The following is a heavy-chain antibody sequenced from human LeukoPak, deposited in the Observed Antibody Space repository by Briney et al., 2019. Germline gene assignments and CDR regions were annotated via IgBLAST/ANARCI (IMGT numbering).Heavy chain of an antibody. D-gene: IGHD2-15*01. V-gene: IGHV3-30*18. CDR2: ISYDGSNK. J-gene: IGHJ6*02. CDR3: AKGNGGYCRGGTCHHYYCGMDV. CDR1: GFTFSSYA. Sequence: GGSLRLSCAASGFTFSSYAMSWVRQAPGKGLEWVAVISYDGSNKYYADSVKGRFTISRDNSKNTLFLQMNSLRLEDTAVYSCAKGNGGYCRGGTCHHYYCGMDVWGLGTTVTVS.